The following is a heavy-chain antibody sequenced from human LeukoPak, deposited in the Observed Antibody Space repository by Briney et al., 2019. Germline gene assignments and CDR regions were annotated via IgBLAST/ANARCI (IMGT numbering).Heavy chain of an antibody. CDR2: IYHSGST. CDR1: GYSISSGYY. D-gene: IGHD3-3*01. J-gene: IGHJ4*02. Sequence: SETLSLTCAVSGYSISSGYYWGWIRQPPGKGLEWIGTIYHSGSTYYNPSLKSRVTISADTSKNQFSLKLSSVTAADTAVYYCAARTIFGVVTLFDYWGQGTLVTVSS. CDR3: AARTIFGVVTLFDY. V-gene: IGHV4-38-2*01.